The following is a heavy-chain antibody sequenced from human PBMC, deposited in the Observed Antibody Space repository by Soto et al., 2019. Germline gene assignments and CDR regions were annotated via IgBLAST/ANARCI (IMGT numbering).Heavy chain of an antibody. CDR1: GGSISSGGYY. V-gene: IGHV4-31*03. CDR2: IYCSGST. J-gene: IGHJ4*02. D-gene: IGHD3-3*01. Sequence: PSETLSLTCTVSGGSISSGGYYWSWIRQHPGKGLEWIGYIYCSGSTYYNPSLKSRVTISVDTSKNQFSLKLSSVTAADTAVYYCARDKRDQYYDFWSGYYDYWGQGTPVTVSS. CDR3: ARDKRDQYYDFWSGYYDY.